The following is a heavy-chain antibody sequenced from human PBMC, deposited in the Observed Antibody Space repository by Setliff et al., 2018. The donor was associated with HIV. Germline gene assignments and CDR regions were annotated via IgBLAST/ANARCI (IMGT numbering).Heavy chain of an antibody. Sequence: ESLKISCITSGLPFNGYTMNWVRQAPGRGLECISYISYSGNTIYYADSVKGRFTISRDNAKNSLFLQMDSLRAEDTAVYYCAQGLLWGQGTVVTVSS. CDR1: GLPFNGYT. V-gene: IGHV3-48*04. J-gene: IGHJ3*01. CDR3: AQGLL. CDR2: ISYSGNTI.